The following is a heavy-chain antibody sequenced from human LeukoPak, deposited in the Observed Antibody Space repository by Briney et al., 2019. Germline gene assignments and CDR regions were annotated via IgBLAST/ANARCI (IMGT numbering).Heavy chain of an antibody. J-gene: IGHJ1*01. V-gene: IGHV3-30-3*01. CDR1: GFTFSHYA. Sequence: PGGSLRLSCAVSGFTFSHYAFHWVRQAPGKGLEWVAVISYDGSHIYYADSVKGRFTISRDKTKNTLYLQMNSLRAEDTAVYYCAKDLVDTSGYYYVGYFQHWGQGTLVTVSS. CDR2: ISYDGSHI. D-gene: IGHD3-22*01. CDR3: AKDLVDTSGYYYVGYFQH.